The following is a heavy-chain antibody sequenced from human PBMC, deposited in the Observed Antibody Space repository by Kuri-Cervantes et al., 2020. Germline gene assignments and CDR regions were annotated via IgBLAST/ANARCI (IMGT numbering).Heavy chain of an antibody. CDR2: IDWDDDK. Sequence: SGPTLVKPTQTLTLTCTFSGFSLSTSGVGVAWIRQAPGKALEWLARIDWDDDKVYRTSLKTRLTISKDTSKNQVVLTMTNMDPVDTATYYCARDNFWSGYGYFDYWGQGTLVTVSS. J-gene: IGHJ4*02. V-gene: IGHV2-70*04. CDR3: ARDNFWSGYGYFDY. CDR1: GFSLSTSGVG. D-gene: IGHD3-3*01.